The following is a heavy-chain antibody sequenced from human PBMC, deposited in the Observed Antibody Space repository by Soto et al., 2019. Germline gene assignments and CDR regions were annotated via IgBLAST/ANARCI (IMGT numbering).Heavy chain of an antibody. Sequence: VKWKGSGPGRVKPSRTLSLTCLVLVGSISIGGSYWSGIRQHPGKGLEWIGYIYYSGSTYYNPSLKSRVTISVDTSKNQFSLKLSSVTAADTAVYYCARGEAFDIWGQGTMVTVSS. CDR2: IYYSGST. J-gene: IGHJ3*02. V-gene: IGHV4-31*03. CDR3: ARGEAFDI. CDR1: VGSISIGGSY.